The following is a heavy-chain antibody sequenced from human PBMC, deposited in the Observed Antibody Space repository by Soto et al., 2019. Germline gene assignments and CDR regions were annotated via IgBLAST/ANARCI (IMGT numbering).Heavy chain of an antibody. V-gene: IGHV4-30-4*01. CDR3: ARDGSGSYDDYYGMDV. CDR1: GGSISSGDYY. CDR2: IYYSGST. D-gene: IGHD1-26*01. J-gene: IGHJ6*02. Sequence: QVQLQESGPGLVKPSQTLSLTCTVSGGSISSGDYYWTWIRQPPGKGLEWIGYIYYSGSTYYNPSLKSRVTISVDTSKNKFSLKLSSVTAADTAVSYCARDGSGSYDDYYGMDVWGQGTTVTVSS.